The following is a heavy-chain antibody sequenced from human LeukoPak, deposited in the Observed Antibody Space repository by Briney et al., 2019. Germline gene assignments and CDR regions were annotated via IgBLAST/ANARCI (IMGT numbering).Heavy chain of an antibody. CDR3: TRWYYDILTGYYSRFDS. V-gene: IGHV1-8*01. CDR2: MNPNSGNA. Sequence: GASVKISCKASGNTFTTYEINWVRQATGQGLEWMGWMNPNSGNAGYAQKFQRRVTMTRSTSISTAYMELNSLRSEDTAMYYCTRWYYDILTGYYSRFDSWSQGTLVTVSS. D-gene: IGHD3-9*01. CDR1: GNTFTTYE. J-gene: IGHJ4*02.